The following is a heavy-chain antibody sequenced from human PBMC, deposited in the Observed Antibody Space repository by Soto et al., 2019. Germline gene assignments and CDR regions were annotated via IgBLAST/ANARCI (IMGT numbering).Heavy chain of an antibody. CDR1: GGPFCGYQ. D-gene: IGHD3-10*01. CDR2: INHSGST. V-gene: IGHV4-34*01. J-gene: IGHJ4*02. CDR3: ARDKITSLLDY. Sequence: SERPCSRFRGHGGPFCGYQWSWIRQPPGTGLEWIGEINHSGSTNYNPSLKSRVTISVDTSKNQFSLKLTSVTAADTAVYYCARDKITSLLDYWGQGTLVTVS.